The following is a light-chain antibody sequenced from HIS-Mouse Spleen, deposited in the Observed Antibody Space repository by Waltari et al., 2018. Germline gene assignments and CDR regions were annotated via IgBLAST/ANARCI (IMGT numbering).Light chain of an antibody. V-gene: IGLV2-11*01. CDR3: CSYAGSYWV. CDR2: DVS. J-gene: IGLJ3*02. CDR1: SSDVGGYNF. Sequence: QSALTQPRSVSGSPGQSVTISCTGTSSDVGGYNFVSWYQQHPGKAPHLMIYDVSKRPSGVPDRFSGSKAGNTASLTISGLQAEDEADYYCCSYAGSYWVFGGGTKLTVL.